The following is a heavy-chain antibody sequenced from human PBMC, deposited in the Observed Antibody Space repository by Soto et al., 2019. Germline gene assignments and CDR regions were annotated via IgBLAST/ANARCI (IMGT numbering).Heavy chain of an antibody. D-gene: IGHD3-22*01. CDR1: GYTFTRYA. Sequence: ASVKVSCKASGYTFTRYAMHWVRQAPGQRLEWMGWINAGYGHTKYSQNFQGRITISRDHSKDTLYLQMNSLKTEDTAVYYCTTGLSNGYYNFDYWGQGTPVTVSS. CDR2: INAGYGHT. V-gene: IGHV1-3*01. J-gene: IGHJ4*02. CDR3: TTGLSNGYYNFDY.